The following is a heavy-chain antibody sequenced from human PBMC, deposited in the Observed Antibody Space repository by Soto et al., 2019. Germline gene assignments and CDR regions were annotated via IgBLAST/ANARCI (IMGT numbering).Heavy chain of an antibody. CDR1: CFSFSSYA. Sequence: GPLSLSCAGSCFSFSSYAMSWFRQAPGKGLEWVSSISDGGGSTNYADSVRGRFTIARDRSKNTLYLHMISLRAEDTAVYYWEKEYCGDACSLECLGQGALVSVSS. V-gene: IGHV3-23*01. D-gene: IGHD2-21*02. J-gene: IGHJ4*02. CDR2: ISDGGGST. CDR3: EKEYCGDACSLEC.